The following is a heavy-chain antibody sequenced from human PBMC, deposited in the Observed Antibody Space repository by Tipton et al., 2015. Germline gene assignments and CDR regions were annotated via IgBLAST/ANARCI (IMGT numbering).Heavy chain of an antibody. Sequence: SLRLSCAASGFTFSAFGMHWVRQAPGKGLEWVAVIWYDGSRRYYADSVKGRFTISRHNSNNTVYQQMNSLRAEDTAVYYCARDRNYDSPFEYWGQGTLVTVSS. J-gene: IGHJ4*02. V-gene: IGHV3-33*01. CDR2: IWYDGSRR. CDR1: GFTFSAFG. D-gene: IGHD3-22*01. CDR3: ARDRNYDSPFEY.